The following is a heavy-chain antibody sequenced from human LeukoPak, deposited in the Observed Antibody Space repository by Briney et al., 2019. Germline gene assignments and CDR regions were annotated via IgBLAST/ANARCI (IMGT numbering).Heavy chain of an antibody. V-gene: IGHV3-15*01. CDR2: VKSKIHGGTI. J-gene: IGHJ4*02. Sequence: PGGSLRLSCAASGFTFTNAWMNWVRQAPGKGLEWVGRVKSKIHGGTIDYAAPVEGRFTISRDDSKNTLFLQMNSLQTDDTAVYFCTTELLGGFDNWGQGTLVTVSS. D-gene: IGHD3-16*01. CDR3: TTELLGGFDN. CDR1: GFTFTNAW.